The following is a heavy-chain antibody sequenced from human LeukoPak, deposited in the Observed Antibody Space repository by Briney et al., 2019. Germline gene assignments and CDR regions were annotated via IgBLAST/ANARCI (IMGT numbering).Heavy chain of an antibody. CDR2: ISGSGGST. J-gene: IGHJ3*02. Sequence: GGSLRLSCAASGFTFSSYAMSWVRQAPGKGLEWVSAISGSGGSTYYADSVKGRFTISRDNSKNTLYLQMNSLRSEDTAVYYCASITAEISSSWYSFVFDIWGQGTMVTVSS. D-gene: IGHD6-13*01. CDR3: ASITAEISSSWYSFVFDI. V-gene: IGHV3-23*01. CDR1: GFTFSSYA.